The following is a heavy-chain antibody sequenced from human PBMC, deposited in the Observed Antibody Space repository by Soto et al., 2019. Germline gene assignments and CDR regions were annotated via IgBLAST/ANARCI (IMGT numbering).Heavy chain of an antibody. V-gene: IGHV1-69*06. D-gene: IGHD2-2*01. CDR2: IIPIFGTA. CDR3: ARPFHDSVSVVPAAQDYYYGMDV. J-gene: IGHJ6*02. CDR1: GGTFSSYA. Sequence: GASVKVSCKASGGTFSSYAISWVRQAPGQGLEWMGGIIPIFGTANYAQKFQGRVTITADKSTSTAYMELSSLRSEDTAVYYCARPFHDSVSVVPAAQDYYYGMDVWGQGTTVTAP.